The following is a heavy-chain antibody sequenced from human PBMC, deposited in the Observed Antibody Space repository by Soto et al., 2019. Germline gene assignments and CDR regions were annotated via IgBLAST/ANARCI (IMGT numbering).Heavy chain of an antibody. Sequence: QVQLVQSGAEVKKPGSSVKVSCKASGGTFSSYAISWVRQAPGHGLEWMGGIIPIFGTANYAQKFQGRVTITADESTSTAYMELSSLRSEDTAVYYCAREGGYCISTSCYYYYGMDVWGQGTTVTVSS. D-gene: IGHD2-2*01. J-gene: IGHJ6*02. CDR1: GGTFSSYA. CDR3: AREGGYCISTSCYYYYGMDV. CDR2: IIPIFGTA. V-gene: IGHV1-69*12.